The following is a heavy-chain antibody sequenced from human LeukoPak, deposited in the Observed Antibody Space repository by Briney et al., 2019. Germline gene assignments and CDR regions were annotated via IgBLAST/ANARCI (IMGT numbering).Heavy chain of an antibody. CDR2: IYSGGST. V-gene: IGHV3-66*01. CDR1: GFTVSSNY. D-gene: IGHD3-22*01. CDR3: ASVYYYDSSGYYSDAFDI. J-gene: IGHJ3*02. Sequence: GGSLRLSCAASGFTVSSNYMSWVRQAPGKGLEWVSDIYSGGSTYYADSVKGRFTISRDNSKNTLYLQMNSLRAEDTAVYYCASVYYYDSSGYYSDAFDIWGQGTMVTVSS.